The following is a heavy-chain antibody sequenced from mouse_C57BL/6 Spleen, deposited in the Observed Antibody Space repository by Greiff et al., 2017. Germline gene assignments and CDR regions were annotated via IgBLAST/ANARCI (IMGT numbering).Heavy chain of an antibody. J-gene: IGHJ3*01. V-gene: IGHV1-15*01. Sequence: QVQLLQSGAELVRPGASVTLSCKASGFTFTDYEMHWVKQTPVHGLEWIGAIDPETGGTAYNQKFKGKAILTADKSSSTAYMELRSLTSEDAAVYYCTRWGPTRIFADWGQGTLVTVSA. CDR2: IDPETGGT. CDR1: GFTFTDYE. CDR3: TRWGPTRIFAD.